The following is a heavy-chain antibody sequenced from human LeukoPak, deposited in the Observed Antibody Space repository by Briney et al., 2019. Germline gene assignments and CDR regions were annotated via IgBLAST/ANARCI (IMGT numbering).Heavy chain of an antibody. CDR2: IKEDATET. V-gene: IGHV3-7*04. CDR1: GFTFSDYW. J-gene: IGHJ4*02. Sequence: GSLRLSCAASGFTFSDYWMSWVRQTPENGLEWVANIKEDATETYYMDSVKGRFTISRDDADNTLHLQMNSLRPEDTAVYYCARASAPDRAATTAVDNWGQGTLVTVSS. CDR3: ARASAPDRAATTAVDN. D-gene: IGHD2-2*01.